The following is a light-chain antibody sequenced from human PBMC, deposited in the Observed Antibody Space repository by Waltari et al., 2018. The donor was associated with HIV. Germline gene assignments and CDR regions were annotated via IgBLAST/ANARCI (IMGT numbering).Light chain of an antibody. Sequence: DIQMTQSPSSVSASVGDRVTISCRASRDISIWLAWYQQKPGKAPKILMYATSSLQRGVPSRFSGSGSGTDFTLTISSLQPEDFATYYCQQAKNFPRFGGGTKVEIK. CDR3: QQAKNFPR. V-gene: IGKV1-12*01. CDR2: ATS. J-gene: IGKJ4*01. CDR1: RDISIW.